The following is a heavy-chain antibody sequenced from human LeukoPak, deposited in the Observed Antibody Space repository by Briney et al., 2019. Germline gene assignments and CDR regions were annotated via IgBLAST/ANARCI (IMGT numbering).Heavy chain of an antibody. CDR3: AKWGCSSTSCPHYGMDV. J-gene: IGHJ6*02. Sequence: PGGSLRLSCAASGFTFDDYAMHWVRQAPGKGLEWVAVISYDGSNKYYADSVKGRFTISRDNSKNTLYLQMNSLRAEDTAVYYCAKWGCSSTSCPHYGMDVWGQGTTVTVSS. D-gene: IGHD2-2*01. CDR1: GFTFDDYA. CDR2: ISYDGSNK. V-gene: IGHV3-30*18.